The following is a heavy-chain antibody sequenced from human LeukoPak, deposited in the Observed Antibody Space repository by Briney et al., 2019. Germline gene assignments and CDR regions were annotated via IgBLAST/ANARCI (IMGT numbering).Heavy chain of an antibody. CDR3: ASRMYSSSSRLNFDY. V-gene: IGHV4-39*01. CDR1: GGSISSSSYY. CDR2: ICYSGST. D-gene: IGHD6-6*01. J-gene: IGHJ4*02. Sequence: PSETLSLTCTVSGGSISSSSYYWGWIRQPPGKGLEWIGSICYSGSTYYNPSLKSRVTISVDTSKNQFSLKLSSVTAADTAVYYCASRMYSSSSRLNFDYWGQGTLVTVSS.